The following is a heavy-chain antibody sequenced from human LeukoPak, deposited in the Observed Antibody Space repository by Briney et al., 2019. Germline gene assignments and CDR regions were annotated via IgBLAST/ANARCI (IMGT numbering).Heavy chain of an antibody. CDR1: GFTFSSYG. D-gene: IGHD4-23*01. Sequence: GGSLRLSCAASGFTFSSYGMHWVRQAPGKGLEWVAVISYDGSNKYYADSVKGRFTISRDNSKNTLYLQMNSLRAEDTAVYYCAKAGDYGGNHLLYWGQETLVTVSS. J-gene: IGHJ4*02. CDR3: AKAGDYGGNHLLY. V-gene: IGHV3-30*18. CDR2: ISYDGSNK.